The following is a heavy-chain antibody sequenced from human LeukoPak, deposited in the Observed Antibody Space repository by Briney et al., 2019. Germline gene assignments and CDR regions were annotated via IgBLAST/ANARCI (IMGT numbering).Heavy chain of an antibody. V-gene: IGHV5-51*01. CDR1: GYSFPSYW. CDR2: MYPGDSDT. J-gene: IGHJ5*02. CDR3: ARRKGYCSGGSSYGGTEFDP. D-gene: IGHD2-15*01. Sequence: ESLKISCKGPGYSFPSYWFGRVLQMPGKGLGCRGNMYPGDSDTRFSPSFQGQVTISADKSISTAYLQWSSLKASDTAMYYCARRKGYCSGGSSYGGTEFDPWGQGTLVTVSS.